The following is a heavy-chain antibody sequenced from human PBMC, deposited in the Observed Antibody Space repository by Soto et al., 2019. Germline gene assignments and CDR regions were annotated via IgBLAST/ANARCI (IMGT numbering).Heavy chain of an antibody. V-gene: IGHV4-31*03. J-gene: IGHJ6*02. D-gene: IGHD6-13*01. CDR3: ARVEAIAAAVPHDYDYGMDV. CDR1: GVSISSGGYY. Sequence: QVQLQESGPGLVKPSQTLSLTCTVSGVSISSGGYYWSWIRQHPGKGLEWIGYIYYSGSTYYNPSLKSRVTISVDTSKNQFSLKLSSVPAADTAVYYCARVEAIAAAVPHDYDYGMDVWGQGTTVTVSS. CDR2: IYYSGST.